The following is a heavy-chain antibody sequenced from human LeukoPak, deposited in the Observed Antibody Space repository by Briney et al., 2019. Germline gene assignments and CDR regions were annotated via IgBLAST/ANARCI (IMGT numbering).Heavy chain of an antibody. D-gene: IGHD3-22*01. CDR2: IYYSGST. CDR1: GGSISSYY. Sequence: SETLSLTCTVSGGSISSYYWSWIRQPPGKGLEWIGYIYYSGSTNYNPSLKSRVTISVDTSKNQFSLKLSSVTAADTAVYYCARSGYHSFFDYWGQGTLVTVSS. CDR3: ARSGYHSFFDY. J-gene: IGHJ4*02. V-gene: IGHV4-59*01.